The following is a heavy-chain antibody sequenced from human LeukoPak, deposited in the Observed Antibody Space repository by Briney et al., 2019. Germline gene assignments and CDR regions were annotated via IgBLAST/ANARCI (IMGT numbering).Heavy chain of an antibody. D-gene: IGHD2-15*01. CDR2: ISGSGGST. CDR1: GFTFSSYA. J-gene: IGHJ3*02. CDR3: ARSRGSPNSGEDAFDI. Sequence: GSLRLSCAASGFTFSSYAMSWVRQAPGKGLEWVSAISGSGGSTYYADSVKGRFTISRDNSKNTLYLQMSGLRAEDTAVYYCARSRGSPNSGEDAFDIWGQGTMVTVSS. V-gene: IGHV3-23*01.